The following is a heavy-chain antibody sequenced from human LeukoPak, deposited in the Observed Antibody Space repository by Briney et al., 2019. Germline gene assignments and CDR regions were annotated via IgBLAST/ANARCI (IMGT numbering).Heavy chain of an antibody. J-gene: IGHJ5*02. Sequence: SETLSLTCTVSGGSISSSSYYWGWIRQPPGKGLGWIGGIYYSGSTYYNPSLKSRVTISVDTSKNQFSLKLSSVTAADTAVYYCARTTRARQLLNRGGFDPWGQGTLVTVSS. V-gene: IGHV4-39*01. D-gene: IGHD2-2*01. CDR3: ARTTRARQLLNRGGFDP. CDR1: GGSISSSSYY. CDR2: IYYSGST.